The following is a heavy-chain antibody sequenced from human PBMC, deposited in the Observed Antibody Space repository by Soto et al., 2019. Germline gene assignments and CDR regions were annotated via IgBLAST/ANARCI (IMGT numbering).Heavy chain of an antibody. V-gene: IGHV1-69*01. Sequence: QVQLVQSGAEVKKPGSSVKLSCTASGGSLRNSVISWVRQAPAQRLEWMGGVIPILGTANYAQKFQGRVTMTADEATSTAYMDLSSLSPDDTAVYYCARLGHPGHWGPGTLVIVSS. CDR1: GGSLRNSV. J-gene: IGHJ4*02. CDR2: VIPILGTA. CDR3: ARLGHPGH.